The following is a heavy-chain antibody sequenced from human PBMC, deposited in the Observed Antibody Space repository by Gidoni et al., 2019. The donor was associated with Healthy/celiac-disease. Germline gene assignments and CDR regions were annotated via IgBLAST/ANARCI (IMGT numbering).Heavy chain of an antibody. CDR3: AKDLEEYQLLFWFDP. V-gene: IGHV3-9*01. CDR2: ISWKSGSI. J-gene: IGHJ5*02. Sequence: EVQLVESGGGLVQPGRSLRLSCAASGFTFDDYAMHWVRQAPGKGLEWGSGISWKSGSIGYADSVKGRFTISRDNAKNSLYLQMNSLRAEDTALYYCAKDLEEYQLLFWFDPWGQGTLVTVSS. D-gene: IGHD2-2*01. CDR1: GFTFDDYA.